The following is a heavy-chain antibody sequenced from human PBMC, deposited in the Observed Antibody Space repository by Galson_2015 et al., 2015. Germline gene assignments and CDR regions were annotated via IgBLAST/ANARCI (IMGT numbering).Heavy chain of an antibody. V-gene: IGHV3-30*04. CDR3: AKDDYYDSSGYFAQRVNYYYYGMDV. CDR1: GFTFSSYA. D-gene: IGHD3-22*01. CDR2: ISYDGSNK. J-gene: IGHJ6*02. Sequence: SLRLSCAASGFTFSSYAMHWVRQAPGKGLEWVAVISYDGSNKYYADSVKGRFTISRDNSKNTLYLQMNSLRAEDTAVYYCAKDDYYDSSGYFAQRVNYYYYGMDVWGQGTTVTVSS.